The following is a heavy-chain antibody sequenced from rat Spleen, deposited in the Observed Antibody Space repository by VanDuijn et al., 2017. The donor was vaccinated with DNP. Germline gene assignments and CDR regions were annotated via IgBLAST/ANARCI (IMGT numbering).Heavy chain of an antibody. CDR1: GFSLTSNS. CDR2: MWSGGGT. CDR3: TRDRDYGGYRYVMDA. J-gene: IGHJ4*01. Sequence: VQLKESGPGLVQPSQTLSLTCTVSGFSLTSNSVHWVRLPPGKGLEWMGVMWSGGGTAYNSALKSRLSISRDTSKSQVFLKMSSLQTEDTAIYYCTRDRDYGGYRYVMDAWGQGASVTVSS. V-gene: IGHV2S63*01. D-gene: IGHD1-11*01.